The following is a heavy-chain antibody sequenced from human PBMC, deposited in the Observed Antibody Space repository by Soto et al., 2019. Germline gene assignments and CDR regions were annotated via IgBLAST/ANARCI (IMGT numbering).Heavy chain of an antibody. CDR3: TTTGWADYYYCGMDV. CDR1: GFTFSNAW. J-gene: IGHJ6*02. Sequence: EVQLVESGGGLVKPGGSLRLSCAASGFTFSNAWMSWVRQAPGKGLEWVGRIKSKTDGGTTDYAAPVKGRFTISRDDSKNTLYLQMNSLKTEDTAVYYCTTTGWADYYYCGMDVWGQGTTVTVSS. CDR2: IKSKTDGGTT. V-gene: IGHV3-15*01. D-gene: IGHD6-19*01.